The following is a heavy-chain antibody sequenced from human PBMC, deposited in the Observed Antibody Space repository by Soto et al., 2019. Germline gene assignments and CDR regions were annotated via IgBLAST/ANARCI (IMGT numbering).Heavy chain of an antibody. J-gene: IGHJ5*02. D-gene: IGHD3-22*01. V-gene: IGHV1-69*08. Sequence: QVQLVQSGAEVKKPGSSVKVSCKASGGTFSTYTITWVRQAPGQGLEWMGRIIPLIGIINYAQKFQGRVTITADEFTGTAYMELTRLRSDDTAVYYCAGDPDSHYNDSHASSYPWGQGTLVTVSS. CDR2: IIPLIGII. CDR3: AGDPDSHYNDSHASSYP. CDR1: GGTFSTYT.